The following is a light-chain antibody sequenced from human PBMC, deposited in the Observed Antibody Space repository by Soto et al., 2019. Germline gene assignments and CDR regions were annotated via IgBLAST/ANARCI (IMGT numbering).Light chain of an antibody. CDR2: GAY. CDR3: QQYNNWPPLT. V-gene: IGKV3-15*01. Sequence: EIVMTQSPATVSVSPGERATLSCRASQSVSGNLAWYQQKPGQAPRLLIYGAYTRATGIPARFSGSGSGTEFTLTISSLQSEDFAVYYCQQYNNWPPLTFGGGTKVEIK. CDR1: QSVSGN. J-gene: IGKJ4*01.